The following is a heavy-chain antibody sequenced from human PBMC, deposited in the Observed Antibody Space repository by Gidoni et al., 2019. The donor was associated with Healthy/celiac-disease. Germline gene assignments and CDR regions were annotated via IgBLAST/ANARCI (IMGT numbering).Heavy chain of an antibody. CDR3: AKARGFTYGIDAFDI. V-gene: IGHV3-9*01. J-gene: IGHJ3*02. CDR2: INWNSAGA. Sequence: EVQLVESGGDLVQPGTSLRLSCEVSGFTFDDYAMHWVRPGPGKGLEWVSGINWNSAGAGYAESGEGRFTISRDNAKKSLDLQMTSLRPEDTAVYYCAKARGFTYGIDAFDIWGHGTMVTVSS. CDR1: GFTFDDYA. D-gene: IGHD5-18*01.